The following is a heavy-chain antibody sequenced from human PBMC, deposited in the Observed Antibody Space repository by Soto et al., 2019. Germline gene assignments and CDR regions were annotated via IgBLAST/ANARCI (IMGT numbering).Heavy chain of an antibody. CDR1: GFTFSSYA. D-gene: IGHD1-7*01. CDR3: AKEFAGNWNYLCHYDGRDV. V-gene: IGHV3-23*01. CDR2: MSGSGGST. Sequence: EVRLLESGGNLVQPGGSLRLSCAASGFTFSSYAMSSVRQAPGEGLEWVSAMSGSGGSTYYADSVKGRFTISRDNSKTTLYLQMNSLRAEDTALYYCAKEFAGNWNYLCHYDGRDVWGQGTTVTVSS. J-gene: IGHJ6*02.